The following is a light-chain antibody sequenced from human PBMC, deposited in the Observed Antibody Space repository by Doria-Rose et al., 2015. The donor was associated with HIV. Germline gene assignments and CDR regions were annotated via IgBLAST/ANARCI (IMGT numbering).Light chain of an antibody. V-gene: IGKV1-16*02. Sequence: RVTITCRASQDINTYLAWFPQKPGKAPKSLIYAASSLQSGVPSKFRGSGSETDFTLTITSLQPEDFATYYCQQYKSYPITFGQGTRLEIK. CDR3: QQYKSYPIT. CDR2: AAS. J-gene: IGKJ5*01. CDR1: QDINTY.